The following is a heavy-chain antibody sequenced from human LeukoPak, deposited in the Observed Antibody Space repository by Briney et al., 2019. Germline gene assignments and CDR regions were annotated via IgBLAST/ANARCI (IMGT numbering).Heavy chain of an antibody. CDR1: GGSISSYY. V-gene: IGHV4-4*09. Sequence: PSETLSLTCTVSGGSISSYYWSWIRQPPGKGLEWIGYIYTSGSTNYNPSLKSRVTISVDTSKNQFSLKLSSVTAADTAVYYCARLLRGYSYGYNNYYYYMDVWGKGTTVTVSS. CDR3: ARLLRGYSYGYNNYYYYMDV. J-gene: IGHJ6*03. CDR2: IYTSGST. D-gene: IGHD5-18*01.